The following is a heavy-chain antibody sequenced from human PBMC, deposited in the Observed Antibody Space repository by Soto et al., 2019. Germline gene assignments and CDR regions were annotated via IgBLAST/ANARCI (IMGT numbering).Heavy chain of an antibody. CDR3: ARRADFGSYYSATYHYFGMDV. D-gene: IGHD3-10*01. V-gene: IGHV4-34*01. J-gene: IGHJ6*02. CDR2: INHSGST. CDR1: GGSFSGYY. Sequence: QVQLQQWGAGLLKPSETLSLTCAVYGGSFSGYYWSWIRQPPGKGLEWIGEINHSGSTNYNPSLKSRVTISVDTSKNQFPRKLRAVTAADTAMYYCARRADFGSYYSATYHYFGMDVWGQGTTVTVSS.